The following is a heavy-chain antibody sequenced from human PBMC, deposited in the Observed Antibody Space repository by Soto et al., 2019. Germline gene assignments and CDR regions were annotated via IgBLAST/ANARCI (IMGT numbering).Heavy chain of an antibody. J-gene: IGHJ4*02. CDR3: ARDLSTGIGGFDY. CDR2: INPNSGGT. CDR1: GYTFTGYY. Sequence: ASVKVSCKASGYTFTGYYMHWVRQAPGQGLEWMGWINPNSGGTNYAQKFQGWVTMTRDTSISTAYMELSRLRSDDTAVYYCARDLSTGIGGFDYWGQGTLVTVSS. V-gene: IGHV1-2*04. D-gene: IGHD2-8*02.